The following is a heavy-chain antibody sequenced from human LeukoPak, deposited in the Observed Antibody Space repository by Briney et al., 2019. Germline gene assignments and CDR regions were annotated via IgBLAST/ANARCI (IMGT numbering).Heavy chain of an antibody. CDR2: ISYDGSNK. Sequence: SGGSLRLSCAASGFTFSSYGMHWVRQAPGKRLEWVAVISYDGSNKYYADSVKGRFTISRDNSKNTLYLQMNSLRAEDTAVYYCAKDLRGVVGATSVDYWGQGTLVTVSS. V-gene: IGHV3-30*18. CDR3: AKDLRGVVGATSVDY. J-gene: IGHJ4*02. CDR1: GFTFSSYG. D-gene: IGHD1-26*01.